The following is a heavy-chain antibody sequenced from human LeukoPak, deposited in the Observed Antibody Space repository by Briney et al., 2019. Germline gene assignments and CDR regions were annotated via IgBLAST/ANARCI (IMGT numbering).Heavy chain of an antibody. CDR1: GGSISSYY. Sequence: SETLSLTCTVSGGSISSYYWSWIRQPAGKGLEWIGRIYTSGSTNYNPSLKSRVTMSVDTSKNQFSLKLSSVTAADTAVYYCARDGYDYGGNFDAFDIWGQGTMVTVSS. D-gene: IGHD4-23*01. V-gene: IGHV4-4*07. CDR3: ARDGYDYGGNFDAFDI. J-gene: IGHJ3*02. CDR2: IYTSGST.